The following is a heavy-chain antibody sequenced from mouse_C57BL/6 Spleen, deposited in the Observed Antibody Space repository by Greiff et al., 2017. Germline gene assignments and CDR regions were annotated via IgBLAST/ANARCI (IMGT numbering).Heavy chain of an antibody. CDR3: ARKAAQASYFDY. Sequence: QVQLQQPGAELVKPGASVKLSCKASGYTFTSYWMQWVKQRPGQGLEWIGEIDPSDSYTNYTQKFKGKATLTVDTTSSTAYMQLSSLTSEDSAVYYCARKAAQASYFDYWGQGTTLTVSS. CDR2: IDPSDSYT. J-gene: IGHJ2*01. V-gene: IGHV1-50*01. D-gene: IGHD3-2*02. CDR1: GYTFTSYW.